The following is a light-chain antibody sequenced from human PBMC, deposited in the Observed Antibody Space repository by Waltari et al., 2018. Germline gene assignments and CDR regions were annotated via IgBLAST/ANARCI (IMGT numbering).Light chain of an antibody. J-gene: IGKJ4*01. CDR1: QSVSSTY. Sequence: EIVLTQSPGTLSLSPGDRVTLSCRASQSVSSTYLAWYQQKPGQAPRLLIYGASSRATGIPDRFSGSGSGTDFSLTISRLEPEDVGVYYCQQYGPSPKITFGGGTKVQIK. CDR2: GAS. CDR3: QQYGPSPKIT. V-gene: IGKV3-20*01.